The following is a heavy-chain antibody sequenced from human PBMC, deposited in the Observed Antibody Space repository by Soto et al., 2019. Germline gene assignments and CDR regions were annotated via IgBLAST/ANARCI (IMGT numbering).Heavy chain of an antibody. J-gene: IGHJ6*02. CDR3: ARDRPTVHIGRTNYYYGMDV. CDR2: ITYGGNT. Sequence: PSETLSLTCSVSGGSVSSRSFYWGWIRQSPGKGLEWIGSITYGGNTYYNPSLKSRVTISVDTSKNQFSLKLTSVTAADTAVYYCARDRPTVHIGRTNYYYGMDVWGQGTTVTVSS. D-gene: IGHD4-17*01. V-gene: IGHV4-39*07. CDR1: GGSVSSRSFY.